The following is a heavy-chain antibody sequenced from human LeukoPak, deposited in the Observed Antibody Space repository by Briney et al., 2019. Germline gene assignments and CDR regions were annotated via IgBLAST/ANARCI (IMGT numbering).Heavy chain of an antibody. CDR2: IYYSGTT. V-gene: IGHV4-59*08. CDR1: GGSISRYY. Sequence: PSETLSLTCTVSGGSISRYYWSWIRQPPGRGLEWIGYIYYSGTTNYNPSLKSRVTISVDTPKNQFSLRLTSVTAADTAVYYCARHLFYYYMDVWGKGTTVTVSS. CDR3: ARHLFYYYMDV. J-gene: IGHJ6*03.